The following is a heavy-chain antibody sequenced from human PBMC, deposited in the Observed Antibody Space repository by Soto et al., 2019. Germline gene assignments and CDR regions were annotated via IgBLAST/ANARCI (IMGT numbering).Heavy chain of an antibody. CDR1: GASVAAGSYY. J-gene: IGHJ5*02. CDR2: IPSRGRP. V-gene: IGHV4-30-4*01. CDR3: ARDTYSGYDFGL. D-gene: IGHD5-12*01. Sequence: QVQLRESGPGLVKPSQTLSLTCSVSGASVAAGSYYLSWVRQPPGKLLEWIGYIPSRGRPFYNPSLTSRGTISADTAKNQLSLQSTSVTAADTAVYYCARDTYSGYDFGLWGQGTLVTVSS.